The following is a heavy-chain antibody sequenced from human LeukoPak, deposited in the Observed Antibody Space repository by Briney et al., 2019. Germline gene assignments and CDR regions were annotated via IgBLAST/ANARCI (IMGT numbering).Heavy chain of an antibody. J-gene: IGHJ1*01. Sequence: SETLSLTCTVSGGSISSYYWSWIRQPPGKGLEWIGYIYTSGSTNYNPSLKSRVTISVDTSKNQFSLKLSSVTAADTAVYYCAGGGVYAILTGYYNGEYFQHWGQGTLVTVSS. V-gene: IGHV4-4*09. D-gene: IGHD3-9*01. CDR3: AGGGVYAILTGYYNGEYFQH. CDR1: GGSISSYY. CDR2: IYTSGST.